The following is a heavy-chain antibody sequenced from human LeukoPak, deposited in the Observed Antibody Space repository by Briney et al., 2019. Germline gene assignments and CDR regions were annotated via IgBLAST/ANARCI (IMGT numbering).Heavy chain of an antibody. CDR3: ARQLTTHGAYADS. CDR2: IIPILGIA. J-gene: IGHJ4*02. D-gene: IGHD4-17*01. CDR1: GGTFSSYA. Sequence: SVKVSCKASGGTFSSYAISWVRQAPGQRLEWMGRIIPILGIANYAQKFQGRVTITADKSTSTAYMELSSLRSEDTAVYYCARQLTTHGAYADSWGQGTLVTVSS. V-gene: IGHV1-69*04.